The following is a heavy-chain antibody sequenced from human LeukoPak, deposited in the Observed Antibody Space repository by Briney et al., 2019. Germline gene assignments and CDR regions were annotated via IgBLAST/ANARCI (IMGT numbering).Heavy chain of an antibody. J-gene: IGHJ3*01. CDR1: EYTFTGYY. CDR2: INPSGGST. V-gene: IGHV1-46*01. D-gene: IGHD3-22*01. Sequence: ASVKVSCKASEYTFTGYYMHWVRQAPGQGLEWMGIINPSGGSTSYAQKFQGRVTMTRDTSTSTVYMELSSLRSEDTAVYYCASLYYDSSGYPDAFDVWGQGTMVTVSS. CDR3: ASLYYDSSGYPDAFDV.